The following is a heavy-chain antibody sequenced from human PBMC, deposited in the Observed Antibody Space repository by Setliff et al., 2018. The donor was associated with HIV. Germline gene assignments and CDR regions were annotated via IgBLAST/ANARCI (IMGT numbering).Heavy chain of an antibody. V-gene: IGHV1-2*02. CDR2: INPNSGAT. Sequence: ASVKVSCKVSGYTFSAYYLHWVRRAPGQGLEWMGWINPNSGATKYAQNFQGRVTMTSDTSISTAYMDLSSLTSDDTAVYYCALASIVSTARWNHWGRGTLVTVSS. J-gene: IGHJ5*02. CDR3: ALASIVSTARWNH. CDR1: GYTFSAYY. D-gene: IGHD1-26*01.